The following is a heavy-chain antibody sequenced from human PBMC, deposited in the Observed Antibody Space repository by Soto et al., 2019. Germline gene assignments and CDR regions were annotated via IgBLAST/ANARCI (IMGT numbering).Heavy chain of an antibody. D-gene: IGHD5-12*01. CDR2: IIPIFGTA. CDR1: GGTFSSYA. J-gene: IGHJ5*02. Sequence: SVKVSCKASGGTFSSYAISWVRQAPGQGLEWMGGIIPIFGTANYAQKFQGRVTITADESTSTAYMELSSLRSEDTAVYYCARCLTDGYNSFYWFDPWGQGTLVTVSS. V-gene: IGHV1-69*13. CDR3: ARCLTDGYNSFYWFDP.